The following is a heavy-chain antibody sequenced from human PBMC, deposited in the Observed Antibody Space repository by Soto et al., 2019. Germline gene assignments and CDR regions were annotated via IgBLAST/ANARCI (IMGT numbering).Heavy chain of an antibody. J-gene: IGHJ4*02. CDR3: ARQQASGYAPTLFGY. Sequence: ASVKVSCKASGYTFTSYGISWVRQAPGQGLEWMGWISAYNGNTNYAQKLQGRVTMTTDTSTSTAYMELRSLRSDDTAVYYCARQQASGYAPTLFGYWGQGTLVTVSS. D-gene: IGHD5-12*01. V-gene: IGHV1-18*01. CDR2: ISAYNGNT. CDR1: GYTFTSYG.